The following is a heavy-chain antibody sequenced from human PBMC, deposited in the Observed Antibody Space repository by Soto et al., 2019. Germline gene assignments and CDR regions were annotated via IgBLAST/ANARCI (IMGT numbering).Heavy chain of an antibody. CDR1: GGSISGYY. CDR3: ARDSPVDNGGNSGLDY. V-gene: IGHV4-59*01. D-gene: IGHD2-21*02. CDR2: IYFTGNA. Sequence: QVQLQESGPGLVKPSETLSLTCNVSGGSISGYYWAWIRQPPGKGLEWIGYIYFTGNANYSPSLKGRVTMSVDMSTNQFSLNLRSVTAADTAVYYCARDSPVDNGGNSGLDYWGQGTVVTVSS. J-gene: IGHJ4*02.